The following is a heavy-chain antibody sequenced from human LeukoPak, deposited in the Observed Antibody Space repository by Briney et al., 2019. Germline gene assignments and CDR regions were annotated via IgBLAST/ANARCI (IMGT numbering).Heavy chain of an antibody. J-gene: IGHJ4*02. CDR3: AKPPNNPRIAAAGLFDY. V-gene: IGHV3-23*01. Sequence: GGSLRLSCAASGFTFSSYAMSWVRQAPGKGLEWVSAISGSGGSTYYADSVKGRFTISRDNSKNTLYLQMNSLRAEDTAVYYCAKPPNNPRIAAAGLFDYWGQGTLVTVSS. CDR1: GFTFSSYA. CDR2: ISGSGGST. D-gene: IGHD6-13*01.